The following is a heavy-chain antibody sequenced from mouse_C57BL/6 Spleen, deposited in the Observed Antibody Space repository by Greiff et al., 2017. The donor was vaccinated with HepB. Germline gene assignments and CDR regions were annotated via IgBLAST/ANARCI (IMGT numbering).Heavy chain of an antibody. CDR3: ARAYYYGSSSFAY. CDR1: GYTFTTYP. CDR2: FHPYNDDT. J-gene: IGHJ3*01. Sequence: QVHVKQSGAELVKPGASVKMSCKASGYTFTTYPIEWMKQNHGKSLEWIGNFHPYNDDTKYNEKFKGKATLTVEKSSSTVYLELSRLTSDDSAVYYCARAYYYGSSSFAYWGQGTLVTVSA. V-gene: IGHV1-47*01. D-gene: IGHD1-1*01.